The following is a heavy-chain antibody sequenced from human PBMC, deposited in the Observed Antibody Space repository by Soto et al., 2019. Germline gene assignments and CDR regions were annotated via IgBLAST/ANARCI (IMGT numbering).Heavy chain of an antibody. CDR3: ARGGSITIFGVVIIGRNDY. Sequence: ASVKVSCKASGYTFNSYGISWVRQAPGQGLEWMGWISAYNGNTNYAQKLQGRVTMTTDTSTSTAYMELRSLRSDDTAVYYCARGGSITIFGVVIIGRNDYWGQGTLVTVSS. J-gene: IGHJ4*02. V-gene: IGHV1-18*01. D-gene: IGHD3-3*01. CDR2: ISAYNGNT. CDR1: GYTFNSYG.